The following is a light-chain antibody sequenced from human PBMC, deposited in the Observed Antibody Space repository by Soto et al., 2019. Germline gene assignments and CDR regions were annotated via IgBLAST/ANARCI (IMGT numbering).Light chain of an antibody. J-gene: IGLJ2*01. CDR1: SSDVGYYNY. CDR2: ENR. Sequence: QSALTQPASVSGSPGQSITISCTGTSSDVGYYNYVSWYQQHPGKAPKVLNYENRNRPSGASSRFSGSNSANTAFLTISGLQPEDEADYYCSSYTRSSSVLFGGGTQLTVL. CDR3: SSYTRSSSVL. V-gene: IGLV2-14*01.